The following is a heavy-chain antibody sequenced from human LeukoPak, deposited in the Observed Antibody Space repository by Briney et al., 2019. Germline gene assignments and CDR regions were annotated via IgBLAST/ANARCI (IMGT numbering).Heavy chain of an antibody. J-gene: IGHJ4*02. CDR1: GFTFSSYW. CDR2: INSDGSST. D-gene: IGHD6-13*01. V-gene: IGHV3-74*01. Sequence: GGSLRLSCAASGFTFSSYWMHWVRQAPGKGLVWVSRINSDGSSTSYADSVKGRFTISRDNAKNSLYLQMNSLRAEDTAVYYCARDHLRGGSSWYFDYWGQGTLVTVSS. CDR3: ARDHLRGGSSWYFDY.